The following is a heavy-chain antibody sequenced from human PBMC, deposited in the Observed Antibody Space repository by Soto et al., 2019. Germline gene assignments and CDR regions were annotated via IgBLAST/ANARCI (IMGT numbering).Heavy chain of an antibody. V-gene: IGHV4-59*08. D-gene: IGHD3-22*01. CDR2: IYYSGST. CDR1: GGSINSYY. CDR3: ARRDYDSSGYYSAEYFQH. J-gene: IGHJ1*01. Sequence: SETLSLTRTVPGGSINSYYWSWIPQPPGKGLEWVGYIYYSGSTNYNPSLKSRVTISVDTSKNRFSLKLSSVTAADTAVYYCARRDYDSSGYYSAEYFQHWGQGTLVTVS.